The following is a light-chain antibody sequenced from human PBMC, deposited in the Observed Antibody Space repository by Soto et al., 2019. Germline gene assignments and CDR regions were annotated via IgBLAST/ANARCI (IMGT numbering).Light chain of an antibody. CDR2: KAS. J-gene: IGKJ1*01. CDR3: QQYNSYWT. CDR1: QSISSW. V-gene: IGKV1-5*03. Sequence: DIQMTQSPSSLSAFVGDRVTITCRASQSISSWLAWYQQKPGEAPKLLIYKASSLESGVPSRFSGSGSGTEFTLTISSLQPDDFATYYCQQYNSYWTFGQGTKVDI.